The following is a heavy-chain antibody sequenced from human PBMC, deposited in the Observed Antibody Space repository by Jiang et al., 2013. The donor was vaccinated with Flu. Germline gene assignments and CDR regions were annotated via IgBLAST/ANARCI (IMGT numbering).Heavy chain of an antibody. Sequence: GSSVNGLLQGFXSTSSSYAISWVRQAPGQGLEWIGRDHPYLWYSKLRTEVPGQSHDYRDESTSTAYMELSSLRSEDTAVYYCARGAPPVGYCTNGVCYDRAYYYYYGMDVWGQGTTVTVSS. J-gene: IGHJ6*02. D-gene: IGHD2-8*01. CDR3: ARGAPPVGYCTNGVCYDRAYYYYYGMDV. V-gene: IGHV1-69*01. CDR2: HPYLWYS. CDR1: STSSSYA.